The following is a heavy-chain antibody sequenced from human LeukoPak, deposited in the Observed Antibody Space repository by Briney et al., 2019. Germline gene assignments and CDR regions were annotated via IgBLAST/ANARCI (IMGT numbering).Heavy chain of an antibody. CDR1: GFPFRSYE. D-gene: IGHD3-22*01. V-gene: IGHV3-48*03. CDR3: AREADDNLDY. J-gene: IGHJ4*02. Sequence: GGSLSLSCAASGFPFRSYEMNGVRQAPGKGLEWVSYIIGSGSTIYYADSVKGRFTISRDNARNSLYLQMSSLRAEDTAVYYCAREADDNLDYWGQGTLVTVSS. CDR2: IIGSGSTI.